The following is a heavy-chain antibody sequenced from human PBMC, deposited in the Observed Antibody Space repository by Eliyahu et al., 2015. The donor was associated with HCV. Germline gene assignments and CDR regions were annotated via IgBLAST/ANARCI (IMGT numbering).Heavy chain of an antibody. CDR1: GFTFSDYA. Sequence: EVQLLEFGGGLVQPGGSLRLSCAASGFTFSDYAMSWVRQAPGKGLEWVSAISGSDASTYYADSVKGRFTVSRDNSKNTLYLQINSLRPEDTAVYYCAKMGGGVPTLYAMDVWGQGTTVSVSS. CDR2: ISGSDAST. V-gene: IGHV3-23*01. CDR3: AKMGGGVPTLYAMDV. D-gene: IGHD2-2*01. J-gene: IGHJ6*02.